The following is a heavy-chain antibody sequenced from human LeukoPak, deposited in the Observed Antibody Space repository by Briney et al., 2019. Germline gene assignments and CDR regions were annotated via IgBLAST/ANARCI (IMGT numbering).Heavy chain of an antibody. Sequence: SETLSLTCTVSGGSISSYYWSWIRQPPGKGLEWIGYIYYSGGTNYNPSLKSRVTISVDTSKNQFSLKLSSVTAADTAVYYCARVTAAADTGWFDPWGQGTLVTVSS. V-gene: IGHV4-59*01. CDR2: IYYSGGT. J-gene: IGHJ5*02. CDR1: GGSISSYY. D-gene: IGHD6-13*01. CDR3: ARVTAAADTGWFDP.